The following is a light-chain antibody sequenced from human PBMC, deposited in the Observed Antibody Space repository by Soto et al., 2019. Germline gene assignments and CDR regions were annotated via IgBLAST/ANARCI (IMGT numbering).Light chain of an antibody. CDR2: EAS. CDR1: QSTRTW. CDR3: QQYITYPYA. Sequence: DIQMTQSPSTLSASVGDRVTITCRASQSTRTWLAWYQQRPGKTPKLLISEASKLESGVPHRFSGSGSGTEFTLTISSLQPDDFATYYCQQYITYPYAFGQGTKVEIK. J-gene: IGKJ1*01. V-gene: IGKV1-5*03.